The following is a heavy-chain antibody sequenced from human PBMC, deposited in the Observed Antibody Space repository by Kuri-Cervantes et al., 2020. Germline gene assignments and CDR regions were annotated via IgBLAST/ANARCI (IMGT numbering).Heavy chain of an antibody. V-gene: IGHV1-2*02. CDR1: GYTFTGYY. CDR2: INPNSGGT. CDR3: ARVKSNYYYGSGSHYYYYGMDV. D-gene: IGHD3-10*01. J-gene: IGHJ6*02. Sequence: ASVKVSCKASGYTFTGYYMHWVRQAPGQGLEWMGWINPNSGGTNYAQKFQGRVTMTRDTSISTAYMELSRLRSDDTAVYYCARVKSNYYYGSGSHYYYYGMDVWGQGTTVTV.